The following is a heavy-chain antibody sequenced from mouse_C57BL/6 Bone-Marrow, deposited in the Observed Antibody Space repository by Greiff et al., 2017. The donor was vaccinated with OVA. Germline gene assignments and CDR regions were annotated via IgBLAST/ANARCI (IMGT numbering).Heavy chain of an antibody. CDR2: INPNNGGT. V-gene: IGHV1-26*01. Sequence: EVQLQQSGPELVKPGASVKISCKASGYTFTDYYMNWVKQSHGKSLEWIGDINPNNGGTTYNQKFKGKAKLTVDKSSSTAYMEHRSMTSEDSAVYDCARGIYYYGSSENWYVDVWGTGTTVTVSS. J-gene: IGHJ1*03. D-gene: IGHD1-1*01. CDR3: ARGIYYYGSSENWYVDV. CDR1: GYTFTDYY.